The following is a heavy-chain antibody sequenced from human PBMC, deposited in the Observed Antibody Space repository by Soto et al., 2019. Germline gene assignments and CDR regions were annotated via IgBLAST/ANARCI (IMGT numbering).Heavy chain of an antibody. CDR1: EFTFRNYA. CDR3: ATITMLRGVVTSFNY. Sequence: EVQLLESGGGLVQPGGSLRLSCAASEFTFRNYAMSWVRQAPGKGLEWVSVISTTGDTTYYVDSVKGRFTISRDNSTNTLYLQMPSRRAEDTAAYYCATITMLRGVVTSFNYWGQGTLVTVSS. CDR2: ISTTGDTT. V-gene: IGHV3-23*01. J-gene: IGHJ4*02. D-gene: IGHD3-10*01.